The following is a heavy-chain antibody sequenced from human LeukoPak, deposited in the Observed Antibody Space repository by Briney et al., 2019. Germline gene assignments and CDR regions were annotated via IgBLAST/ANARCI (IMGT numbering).Heavy chain of an antibody. D-gene: IGHD6-13*01. CDR1: GYTFSGYY. J-gene: IGHJ5*02. Sequence: GASVKVSCKASGYTFSGYYMHWLRQAPGQGLEWMGWINPNSGGTNYAQKFQGRVTMTRDTSISTAYMELSRLRSDDTAVYYCARDSTSSRWYRRGWFDPWGQGTLVTVSS. CDR3: ARDSTSSRWYRRGWFDP. V-gene: IGHV1-2*02. CDR2: INPNSGGT.